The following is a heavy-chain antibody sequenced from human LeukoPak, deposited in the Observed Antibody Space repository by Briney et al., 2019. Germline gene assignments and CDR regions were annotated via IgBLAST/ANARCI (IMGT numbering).Heavy chain of an antibody. CDR3: ARGSRKDGTMDFDY. D-gene: IGHD1-7*01. CDR1: GFTFSDYY. CDR2: IGRSGITI. V-gene: IGHV3-11*01. J-gene: IGHJ4*02. Sequence: PGGSLRLSCAVSGFTFSDYYMSWIRQAPGKGLKWVSYIGRSGITIYYADSVKGRFTVSRDNAKNSLYLQVNSLRAEDTAVYFCARGSRKDGTMDFDYWGQGTLVTVSS.